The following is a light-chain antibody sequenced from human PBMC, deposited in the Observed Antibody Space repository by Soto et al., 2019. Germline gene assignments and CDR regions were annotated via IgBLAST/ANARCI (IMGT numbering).Light chain of an antibody. CDR1: SSNIKTNG. V-gene: IGLV1-44*01. Sequence: QSVLAQPPSASGTPGQTVTISSSGGSSNIKTNGVSWYQQVPGAAPKLLIYSNSQRPSGAPDRFSGSKSGTSASLAISGLQSEDEATYHCSTWDDSLNGLIFGGGTKLTVL. CDR3: STWDDSLNGLI. CDR2: SNS. J-gene: IGLJ2*01.